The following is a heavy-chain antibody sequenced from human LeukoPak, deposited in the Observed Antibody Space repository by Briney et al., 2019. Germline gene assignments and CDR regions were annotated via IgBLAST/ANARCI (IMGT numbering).Heavy chain of an antibody. CDR2: ISGDGSGT. CDR1: GFTFDDYV. J-gene: IGHJ5*02. CDR3: ATPNPPASGYSDTYNWFDP. D-gene: IGHD5-12*01. Sequence: PGRSLRLSFTASGFTFDDYVMHWVRQAPGKGLEWVSLISGDGSGTYYADSVKGRFTISRDNSKISLFLHMSGLTAEHTALYYCATPNPPASGYSDTYNWFDPCGQGTLVTVAS. V-gene: IGHV3-43*02.